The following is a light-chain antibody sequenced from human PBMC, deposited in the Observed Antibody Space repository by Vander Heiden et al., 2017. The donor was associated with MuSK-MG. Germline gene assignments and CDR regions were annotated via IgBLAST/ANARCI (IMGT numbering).Light chain of an antibody. CDR1: QSISSY. CDR2: AAS. Sequence: DIQMTQSPSSLSASVGDRVTITCRASQSISSYLNWYQQKPGKAPKLLIYAASSLQSGVPSRFSGSGSGTDFTLTISSLQPEDFATYDCQHRWTFGQGTKVEIK. CDR3: QHRWT. J-gene: IGKJ1*01. V-gene: IGKV1-39*01.